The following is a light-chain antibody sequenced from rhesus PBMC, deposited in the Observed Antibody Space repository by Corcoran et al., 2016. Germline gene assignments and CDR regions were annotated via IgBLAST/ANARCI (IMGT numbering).Light chain of an antibody. CDR1: QAISSY. CDR2: AAS. Sequence: DIQMTQSPSSLSASVGDTVTITCRASQAISSYLNWFQQKPGKAPNLRIFAASTLKSGVPSRFSGSGSGTDFTLTISSLQPEDFAVYYCQQRKTYPLTFGGGTRVEIK. V-gene: IGKV1-28*02. J-gene: IGKJ4*01. CDR3: QQRKTYPLT.